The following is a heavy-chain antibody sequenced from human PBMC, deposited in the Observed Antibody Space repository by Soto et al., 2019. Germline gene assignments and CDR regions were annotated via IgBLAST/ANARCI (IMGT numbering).Heavy chain of an antibody. CDR2: IDSSGST. CDR3: ARDRMSGWIHYYFDY. J-gene: IGHJ4*02. D-gene: IGHD5-12*01. V-gene: IGHV4-30-4*01. Sequence: QVQLQESGPGLVKPSQTLSLPCTVSGGSISSGDYYWSWIRQPPGKGLEWIGHIDSSGSTYYNPSLKGLFSLSVDTSKNQSSLRLTSVTAPDPAVYFCARDRMSGWIHYYFDYWGQGTLVTVSS. CDR1: GGSISSGDYY.